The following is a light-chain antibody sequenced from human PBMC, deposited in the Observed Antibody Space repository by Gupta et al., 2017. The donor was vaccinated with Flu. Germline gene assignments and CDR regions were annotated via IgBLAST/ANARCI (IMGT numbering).Light chain of an antibody. Sequence: DIQMTQSPSSLSASVGDRVTITCRASQDINKFLAWFQQKPGKAPQSVIYAASSLSTGVPSRFSGSGSGTEYTLTVDNLQPEDLGTYYCQQYDSYPRTFGQGTKLEIK. V-gene: IGKV1-16*01. CDR2: AAS. CDR1: QDINKF. J-gene: IGKJ2*01. CDR3: QQYDSYPRT.